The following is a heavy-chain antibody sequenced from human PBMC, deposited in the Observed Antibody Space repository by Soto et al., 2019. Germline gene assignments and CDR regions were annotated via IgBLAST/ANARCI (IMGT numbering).Heavy chain of an antibody. Sequence: QVQLVQSGAEVKKPGASVKVSCKASGYTFTSYDINWVRQATGQGLEWMGWMNPNSGNTGYAQKFQGRVTMTRNTSISTASMELSSLSSEETAVYYCARWPDGYYYYGMDVWGQGTTVTVSS. CDR2: MNPNSGNT. CDR3: ARWPDGYYYYGMDV. CDR1: GYTFTSYD. J-gene: IGHJ6*02. V-gene: IGHV1-8*01.